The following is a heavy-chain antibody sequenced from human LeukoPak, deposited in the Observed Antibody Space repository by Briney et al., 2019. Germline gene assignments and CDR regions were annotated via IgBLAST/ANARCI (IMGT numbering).Heavy chain of an antibody. CDR3: ARDLSSMTIVATTNAFDY. Sequence: ASVKVSCKASGYTFTGYYMHWVRQAPGQGLEWMGWINPNSGGTNYAQKFQGRVTMTRDTSISTAYMELSRLRSDDTAVYYCARDLSSMTIVATTNAFDYWGQGTLVTVSS. CDR1: GYTFTGYY. J-gene: IGHJ4*02. V-gene: IGHV1-2*02. D-gene: IGHD5-12*01. CDR2: INPNSGGT.